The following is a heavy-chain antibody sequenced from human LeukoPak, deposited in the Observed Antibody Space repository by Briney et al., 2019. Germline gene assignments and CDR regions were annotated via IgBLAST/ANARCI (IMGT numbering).Heavy chain of an antibody. J-gene: IGHJ5*02. V-gene: IGHV3-74*01. CDR2: INSDGGGA. CDR1: GIIFGNNW. Sequence: GGSLRLSCAASGIIFGNNWMHWVRQGPGKGLVWISRINSDGGGAIYADSVKGRFTVSRDNAKNTLYLQMNSLRAEDTAVYYCARDVPHNWFDTWGQGTLVTVSS. CDR3: ARDVPHNWFDT.